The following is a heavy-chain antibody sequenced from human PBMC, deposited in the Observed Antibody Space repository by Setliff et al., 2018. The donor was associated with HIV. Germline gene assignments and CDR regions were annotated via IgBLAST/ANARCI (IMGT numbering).Heavy chain of an antibody. CDR1: GGSITGYY. D-gene: IGHD2-8*01. CDR3: AGHKSGLQTLMTWFDP. J-gene: IGHJ5*02. CDR2: INHSGST. Sequence: SETLSLTCTVSGGSITGYYWSWIRQPPGKGLEWIGEINHSGSTNYNPSLKSRVTISVDTSKNQFSLKLSSVTAADTAVYYCAGHKSGLQTLMTWFDPWGQGTLVTVPS. V-gene: IGHV4-34*01.